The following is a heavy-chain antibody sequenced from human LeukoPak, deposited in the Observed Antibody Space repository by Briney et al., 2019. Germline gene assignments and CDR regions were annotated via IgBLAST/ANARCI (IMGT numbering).Heavy chain of an antibody. CDR3: ARGPTTTVTTH. J-gene: IGHJ1*01. V-gene: IGHV4-34*01. CDR2: INHSGST. D-gene: IGHD4-17*01. CDR1: GGSFSGYY. Sequence: SETLSLTCAVYGGSFSGYYWSWIRQPPGKGLEWIGEINHSGSTNYNPSLKSRVTISVDTSKNQFSLKLSSVNAADTAVYYCARGPTTTVTTHWGQGTLVTVSS.